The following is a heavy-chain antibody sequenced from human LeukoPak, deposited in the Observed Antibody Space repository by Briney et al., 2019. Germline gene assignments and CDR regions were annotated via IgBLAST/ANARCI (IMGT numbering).Heavy chain of an antibody. CDR2: ISYDGSNK. J-gene: IGHJ4*02. D-gene: IGHD3-10*01. Sequence: QPGGSLRLSCAASGFTFSSYAMHWVRQAPGKGLEWVAGISYDGSNKYYADSVKGRFTISRDNSKNTLYLQMNSLRAEDTAVYYCARDHTWWFGESRTPYYFDYWGQGTLVTVSS. CDR3: ARDHTWWFGESRTPYYFDY. CDR1: GFTFSSYA. V-gene: IGHV3-30-3*01.